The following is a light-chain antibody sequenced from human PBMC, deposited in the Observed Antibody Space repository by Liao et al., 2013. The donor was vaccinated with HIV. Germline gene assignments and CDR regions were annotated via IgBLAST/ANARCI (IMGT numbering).Light chain of an antibody. V-gene: IGLV3-21*04. Sequence: SYVLTQPPSVSVAPGETARITCGGDNIGTKSVHWYQQKPGQAPVLVIYYDSDRPSGIPERFSGSNSGNTATLTISRVEAGDEADYYCQVWDTSSAHQVFGGGTKLTVL. CDR1: NIGTKS. CDR2: YDS. CDR3: QVWDTSSAHQV. J-gene: IGLJ3*02.